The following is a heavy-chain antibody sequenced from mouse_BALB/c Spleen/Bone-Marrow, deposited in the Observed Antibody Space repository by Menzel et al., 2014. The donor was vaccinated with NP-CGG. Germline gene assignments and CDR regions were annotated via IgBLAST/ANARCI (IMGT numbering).Heavy chain of an antibody. V-gene: IGHV14-3*02. D-gene: IGHD4-1*01. CDR1: GFNIKDAY. CDR3: ARWEYYAMDY. CDR2: IDPANGNT. Sequence: VQLQQPGAELVKPGASVKLSCTASGFNIKDAYMHWVKQRPEQGLEWIGRIDPANGNTKYDPKFQCKATITADTSSNTAYLQLSSLTSEDTAVYYCARWEYYAMDYWGQGTSVTVSS. J-gene: IGHJ4*01.